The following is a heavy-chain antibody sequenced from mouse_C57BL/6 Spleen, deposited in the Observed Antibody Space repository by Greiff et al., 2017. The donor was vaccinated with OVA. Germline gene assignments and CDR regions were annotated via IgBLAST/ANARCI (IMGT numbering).Heavy chain of an antibody. V-gene: IGHV1-18*01. CDR3: ARSSGYWFAY. Sequence: VQLQQSGPELVKPGASVKIPCKASGYTFTDYNMDWVKQSHGKSLEWIGDINPNNGGTIYNQKFKGKATLTVDKSSSTAYMELRSLTSEDTAVYYCARSSGYWFAYWGQGTLVTVAA. J-gene: IGHJ3*01. D-gene: IGHD3-2*02. CDR1: GYTFTDYN. CDR2: INPNNGGT.